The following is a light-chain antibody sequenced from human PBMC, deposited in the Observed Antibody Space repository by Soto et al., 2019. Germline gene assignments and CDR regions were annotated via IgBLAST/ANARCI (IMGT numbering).Light chain of an antibody. J-gene: IGKJ4*01. Sequence: DIQMTQSPSSLSASVGDRVTITCRASQSISSYLNWYQQKPGKAPKLLIYAASSLQSGVPSRFSGSGSGTDFTLTISSLQPEDVATYYCHQSYTTLTFGGGTKVEIK. CDR1: QSISSY. V-gene: IGKV1-39*01. CDR2: AAS. CDR3: HQSYTTLT.